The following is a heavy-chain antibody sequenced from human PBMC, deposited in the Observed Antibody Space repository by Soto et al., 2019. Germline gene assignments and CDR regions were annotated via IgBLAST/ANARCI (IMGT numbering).Heavy chain of an antibody. CDR1: SGPIITYY. J-gene: IGHJ4*02. Sequence: SETLSLTCTVSSGPIITYYWSWIWQPAGKGLEWIGRIYSGGSTLYNPSLKSRVTMSVDTSKKQISLKLNSVTAADTAVYYCAGGAAADYFDYWGQGTLVTVSS. D-gene: IGHD6-13*01. CDR3: AGGAAADYFDY. V-gene: IGHV4-4*07. CDR2: IYSGGST.